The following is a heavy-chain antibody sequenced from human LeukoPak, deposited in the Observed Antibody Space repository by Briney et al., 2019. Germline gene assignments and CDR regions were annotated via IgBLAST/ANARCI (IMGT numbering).Heavy chain of an antibody. CDR3: ARISQEMATMGDAFDI. D-gene: IGHD5-24*01. J-gene: IGHJ3*02. CDR1: GYTFTSYD. V-gene: IGHV1-8*01. Sequence: ASVTVSCTASGYTFTSYDINWVRQATGQGLEWMGWMNPNSGNTGYAQKFQGRVTMTRNTSISTAYMELSSLRSEDTAVYYCARISQEMATMGDAFDIWGQGTMVTVSS. CDR2: MNPNSGNT.